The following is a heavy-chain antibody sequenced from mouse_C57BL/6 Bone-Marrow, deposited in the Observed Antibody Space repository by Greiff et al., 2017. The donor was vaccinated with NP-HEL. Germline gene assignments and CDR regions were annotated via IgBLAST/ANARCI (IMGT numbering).Heavy chain of an antibody. CDR2: IDPETGGT. D-gene: IGHD2-4*01. Sequence: QVQLQQSGAELVRPGASVTLSCKASGYTFTDYEMHWVKQTPVHGLEWIGAIDPETGGTAYNQKFKGQAILTADKSSSTAYMELRSLTSEDSAVYYCTRRWVMITGKEAMDYWCQGTSVTVSS. CDR3: TRRWVMITGKEAMDY. V-gene: IGHV1-15*01. CDR1: GYTFTDYE. J-gene: IGHJ4*01.